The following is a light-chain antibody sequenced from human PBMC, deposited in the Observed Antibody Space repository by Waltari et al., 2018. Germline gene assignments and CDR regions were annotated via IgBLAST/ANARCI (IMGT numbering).Light chain of an antibody. Sequence: DIQMTQSPSSLSASVGDRATITCQASQDIGNFLNWYQKKPGKAPNLLIYDASTLETGVPSRFSGSGSGTDFTFTIISLQPEDIATYYCQQYENTLFTFGGGTKVEIK. J-gene: IGKJ4*01. CDR2: DAS. CDR1: QDIGNF. CDR3: QQYENTLFT. V-gene: IGKV1-33*01.